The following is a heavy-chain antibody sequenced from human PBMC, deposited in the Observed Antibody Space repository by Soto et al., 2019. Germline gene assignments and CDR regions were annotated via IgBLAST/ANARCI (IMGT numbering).Heavy chain of an antibody. Sequence: QITLKESGPTLVKPTQTLTLTCTFSGFSLSTSGVGVGWIRQPPGKALECLALIYWDDDKRYSPSLKSRLTITKDTAKNQVVLTMTNMDPVDTATCYCTHSLPGRVIDYWGQGTLVTVSS. CDR1: GFSLSTSGVG. V-gene: IGHV2-5*02. D-gene: IGHD3-9*01. CDR2: IYWDDDK. J-gene: IGHJ4*02. CDR3: THSLPGRVIDY.